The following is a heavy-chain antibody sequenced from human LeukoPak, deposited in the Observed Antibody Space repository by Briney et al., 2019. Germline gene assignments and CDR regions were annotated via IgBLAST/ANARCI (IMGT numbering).Heavy chain of an antibody. D-gene: IGHD3-22*01. J-gene: IGHJ4*02. V-gene: IGHV4-4*07. CDR3: ASGAGYYYDSRGYFDY. Sequence: PSETLSLTCTVAGGSISSYYWSWIRLPAGKGLEWIGRIYTSGSTKYNPSLKSRVTMAVDTSKNQSSLKLSSVTAADTAVYYCASGAGYYYDSRGYFDYWGQGTLVTVSS. CDR1: GGSISSYY. CDR2: IYTSGST.